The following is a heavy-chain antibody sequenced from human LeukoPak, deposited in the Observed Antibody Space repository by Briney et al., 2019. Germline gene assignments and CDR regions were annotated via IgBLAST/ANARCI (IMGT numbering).Heavy chain of an antibody. CDR3: ARGAGRDGFNKNAFDI. D-gene: IGHD5-24*01. Sequence: PGGSLRLSCAASGFTFDDYGMSWVRQAPGKGLVWVSRINSDGSSTSYADSVKGRFTISRDNAKNTLYLQMNSLRAEDTAVYYCARGAGRDGFNKNAFDIWGQGTMVTVSS. V-gene: IGHV3-74*01. J-gene: IGHJ3*02. CDR2: INSDGSST. CDR1: GFTFDDYG.